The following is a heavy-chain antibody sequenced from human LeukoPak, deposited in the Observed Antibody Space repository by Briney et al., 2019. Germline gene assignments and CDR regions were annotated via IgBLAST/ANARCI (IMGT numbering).Heavy chain of an antibody. CDR2: ISAYNGNT. D-gene: IGHD1/OR15-1a*01. Sequence: ASVKVSCKASGYTFTSYGISWVRQAPGQGLEWMGWISAYNGNTNYAQKLQGRVTMTTDTSTSTAYMELRSLRSDDTAVYYCATILHYSRSPAEYFQHWGQGTLVTVSS. CDR3: ATILHYSRSPAEYFQH. CDR1: GYTFTSYG. V-gene: IGHV1-18*01. J-gene: IGHJ1*01.